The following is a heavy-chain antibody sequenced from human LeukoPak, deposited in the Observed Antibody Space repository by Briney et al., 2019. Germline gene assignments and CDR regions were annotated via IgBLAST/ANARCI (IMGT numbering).Heavy chain of an antibody. V-gene: IGHV4-59*01. D-gene: IGHD2-21*01. CDR3: ARVYSDLVRLDP. CDR2: MYYSGTT. J-gene: IGHJ5*02. CDR1: GGSISGFY. Sequence: SETLSLTCTVSGGSISGFYWTWIRQPPGKGLECIGYMYYSGTTNYNPSLMSRITLSLDTSKNHFSLKLTSVTAADTAVYYCARVYSDLVRLDPWGQGTLVTVSS.